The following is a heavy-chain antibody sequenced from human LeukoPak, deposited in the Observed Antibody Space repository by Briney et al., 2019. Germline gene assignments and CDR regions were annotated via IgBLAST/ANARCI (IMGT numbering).Heavy chain of an antibody. D-gene: IGHD2-15*01. CDR3: ASGPGYCSGGSCYATGELDY. CDR1: GGSISSGSYY. CDR2: IYTSGST. Sequence: PSETLSLTCTVTGGSISSGSYYWSWIRQPAGKRLEWIRRIYTSGSTNYNPSLKSRVTISVDTSKNQFSLKLSSVTAADTAVYYCASGPGYCSGGSCYATGELDYWGQGTLVTVSS. J-gene: IGHJ4*02. V-gene: IGHV4-61*02.